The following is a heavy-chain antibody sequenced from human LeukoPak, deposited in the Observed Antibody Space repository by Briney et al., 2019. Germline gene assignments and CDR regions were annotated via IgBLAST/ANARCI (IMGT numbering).Heavy chain of an antibody. Sequence: KPGGSLRLSCAASRFTFRDHFMSWIRQPPGKGLEYVSYISSSGSDTYYSDSVKGRFTVSRDNAKNSLFLQMNSLRAEDTAVYYCATAPTEDGDGSSPGYCGQGTLVTVSS. D-gene: IGHD4-17*01. CDR3: ATAPTEDGDGSSPGY. CDR2: ISSSGSDT. V-gene: IGHV3-11*04. CDR1: RFTFRDHF. J-gene: IGHJ4*02.